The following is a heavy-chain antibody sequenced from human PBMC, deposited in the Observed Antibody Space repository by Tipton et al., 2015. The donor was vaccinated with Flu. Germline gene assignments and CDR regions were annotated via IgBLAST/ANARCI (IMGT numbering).Heavy chain of an antibody. J-gene: IGHJ3*02. CDR2: IKSKTDGGTT. V-gene: IGHV3-15*01. Sequence: SLRLSCAASGFTFSNAWMSWVRQAPGKGLEWVGRIKSKTDGGTTDYAAPVKGRFTISRDDSKNTLYLQMNSLKTEDTAVYYCTTTCIVGATTKTDDAFDIWGQGTMVTVSS. CDR3: TTTCIVGATTKTDDAFDI. D-gene: IGHD1-26*01. CDR1: GFTFSNAW.